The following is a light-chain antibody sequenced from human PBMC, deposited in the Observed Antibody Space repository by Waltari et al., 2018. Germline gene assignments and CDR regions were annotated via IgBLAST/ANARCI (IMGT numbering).Light chain of an antibody. Sequence: QSALTQPASVSGSPGQSITISCTGTSSDIGGYPYFSWYQQHPGKAPKLLIYEVTYRPSGVSSRFSGSKSGNTASLSISGLQPEDEADYYCSSSTRTSTLVFGGGTKLTV. V-gene: IGLV2-14*01. CDR1: SSDIGGYPY. CDR2: EVT. CDR3: SSSTRTSTLV. J-gene: IGLJ2*01.